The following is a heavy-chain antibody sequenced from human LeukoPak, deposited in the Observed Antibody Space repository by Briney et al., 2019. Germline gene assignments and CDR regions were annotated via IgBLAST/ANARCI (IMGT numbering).Heavy chain of an antibody. D-gene: IGHD3-10*01. CDR3: ASPQLWFGELSAFDY. CDR1: GGSFSGYY. Sequence: SETLSLTCAVYGGSFSGYYWSWIRQPPGKGLEWIGEINHSGRTNYNPSLKSRVTISVDTSKNQFSLKLSSVTAADTAVYYCASPQLWFGELSAFDYWGQGTLVTVSS. CDR2: INHSGRT. V-gene: IGHV4-34*01. J-gene: IGHJ4*02.